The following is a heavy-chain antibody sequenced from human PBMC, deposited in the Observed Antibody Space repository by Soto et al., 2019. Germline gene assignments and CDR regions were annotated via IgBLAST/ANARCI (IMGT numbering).Heavy chain of an antibody. CDR3: ARPRGANYYYGMDV. V-gene: IGHV1-69*06. CDR1: GGTFSSYA. J-gene: IGHJ6*02. Sequence: SVKVSCKASGGTFSSYAISWVRQAPGQGLEWMGGIIPIFGTANYAQKFRGRVRITADKSTSTAYMELSSLRSEDTAVYYCARPRGANYYYGMDVWGQGTTVTAP. CDR2: IIPIFGTA.